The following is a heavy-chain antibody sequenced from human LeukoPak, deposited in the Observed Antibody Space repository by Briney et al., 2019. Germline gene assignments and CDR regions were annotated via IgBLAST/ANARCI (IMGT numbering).Heavy chain of an antibody. D-gene: IGHD1-26*01. CDR2: IYYSGST. Sequence: PSETLSLTCTVSGGSISSSSYYWGWIRQPPGKGLEWIGSIYYSGSTYYNPSLKSRVTISVDTSKNQFSLKLSSVTAADTAVYYCARSSGSQFDYWGQGTLVTVSS. J-gene: IGHJ4*02. V-gene: IGHV4-39*07. CDR1: GGSISSSSYY. CDR3: ARSSGSQFDY.